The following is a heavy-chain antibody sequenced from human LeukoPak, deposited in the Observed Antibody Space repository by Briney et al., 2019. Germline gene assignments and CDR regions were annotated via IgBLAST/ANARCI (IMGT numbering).Heavy chain of an antibody. CDR3: AKFRGLTFDDAFDI. CDR2: ISGSGGST. V-gene: IGHV3-23*01. D-gene: IGHD3-10*01. CDR1: GFTFSNYA. J-gene: IGHJ3*02. Sequence: GGSLRLSCAASGFTFSNYAMSWVRLAPGKGLDWVSAISGSGGSTYYADSVKGRFTISRGSSKNTLYLQMNSLRAEDTAVYYCAKFRGLTFDDAFDIWGQGTMVTVSS.